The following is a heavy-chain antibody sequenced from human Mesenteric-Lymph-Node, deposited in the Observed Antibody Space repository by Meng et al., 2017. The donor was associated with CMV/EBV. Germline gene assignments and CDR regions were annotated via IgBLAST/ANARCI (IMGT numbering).Heavy chain of an antibody. V-gene: IGHV1-18*01. CDR2: ISAYNGNT. D-gene: IGHD2-21*01. Sequence: ASVKVSCKASGYTFTSYGITWVRQAPGQGLEWMGWISAYNGNTNYTQKLQGRVTMTTDTSTSTAYMELRSLRSDDTAVYYCARGLKRGLIVWFDPWGQGTLVTVSS. J-gene: IGHJ5*02. CDR3: ARGLKRGLIVWFDP. CDR1: GYTFTSYG.